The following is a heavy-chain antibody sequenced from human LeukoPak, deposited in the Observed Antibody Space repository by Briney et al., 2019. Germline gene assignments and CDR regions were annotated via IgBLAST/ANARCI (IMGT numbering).Heavy chain of an antibody. CDR2: IYSSGST. J-gene: IGHJ4*02. CDR3: ARGGKATVVTM. D-gene: IGHD4-23*01. CDR1: GGSINSYY. V-gene: IGHV4-4*07. Sequence: SETLSLTCTVSGGSINSYYWSWIRQPAGKGLEWIGRIYSSGSTNYNPSLKSRVSMSVDTSKNQCSLKLTSVTAADTAVYYCARGGKATVVTMWGPGILATVSS.